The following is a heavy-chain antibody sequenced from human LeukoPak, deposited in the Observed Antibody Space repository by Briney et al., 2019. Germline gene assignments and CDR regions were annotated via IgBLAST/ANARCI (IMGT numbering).Heavy chain of an antibody. CDR1: GHTFASLW. V-gene: IGHV5-51*01. CDR3: AGRLSRTLAWDAFDL. J-gene: IGHJ3*01. D-gene: IGHD2/OR15-2a*01. CDR2: TRPDDSDT. Sequence: GDSLKISCKGSGHTFASLWIGWVRQMPGKGLEWMGVTRPDDSDTRYSPSFRGQVTISADRSIDIAYLQWNSLKASDTAIYYCAGRLSRTLAWDAFDLWGQGTMVTVSS.